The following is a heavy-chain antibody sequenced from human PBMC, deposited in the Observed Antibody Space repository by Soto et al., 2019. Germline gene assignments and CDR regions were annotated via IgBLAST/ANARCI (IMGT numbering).Heavy chain of an antibody. V-gene: IGHV3-53*04. D-gene: IGHD2-2*01. CDR3: ARDLGSTSDYHLGAFDI. CDR1: GFTVSSNY. Sequence: EVQLVESGGGLVQPGGSLRLSCAASGFTVSSNYMSWVRQAPGKGLEWVSVIYSGGSTYYADSVKGRFTISRHNSKNTLYLQMNSLRAEDTAVYYCARDLGSTSDYHLGAFDIWGQGTIVTVSS. CDR2: IYSGGST. J-gene: IGHJ3*02.